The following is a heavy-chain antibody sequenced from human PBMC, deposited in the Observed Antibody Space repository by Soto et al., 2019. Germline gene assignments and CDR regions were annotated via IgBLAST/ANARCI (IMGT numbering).Heavy chain of an antibody. V-gene: IGHV4-31*03. CDR1: GGSITSGGYY. Sequence: SETLSLTCSVSGGSITSGGYYWGWIRQLPGKGLEWVAYVYSSGRTYYNPSLESRLSISLDTSKNQFSLILRSVTVADTAIYYCARDHKRFNKAFHIWGQGAMGPVSS. CDR3: ARDHKRFNKAFHI. CDR2: VYSSGRT. J-gene: IGHJ3*02.